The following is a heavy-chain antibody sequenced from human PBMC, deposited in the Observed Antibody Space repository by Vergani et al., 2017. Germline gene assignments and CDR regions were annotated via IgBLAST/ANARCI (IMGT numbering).Heavy chain of an antibody. J-gene: IGHJ5*02. D-gene: IGHD3-22*01. CDR2: IIPIFGTA. Sequence: QVQLVQSGAEVKKPGSSVKVSCKASGGTFSSYAISWVRQAPGQGLEWMGGIIPIFGTANYAQKFQGRVTITADESTGTAYMELSSLRSEDTAVYYCAREWAAYYYDSSGYRYNWFDPWGQGTLVTVSS. V-gene: IGHV1-69*01. CDR3: AREWAAYYYDSSGYRYNWFDP. CDR1: GGTFSSYA.